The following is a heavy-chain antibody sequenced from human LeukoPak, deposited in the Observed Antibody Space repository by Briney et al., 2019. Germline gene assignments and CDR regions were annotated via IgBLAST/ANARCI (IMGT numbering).Heavy chain of an antibody. CDR2: INPNRGAI. V-gene: IGHV1-2*02. Sequence: ASVKVSCKSSGYTFIDYYIHWVRQAPGQGLEWMGWINPNRGAIKYAQKFQGRVSMTRGTSINTAYMDLTKLRSDDTAIFYCARVKKLMPEFEFWGQGTLVTVSS. D-gene: IGHD2-2*01. J-gene: IGHJ4*02. CDR1: GYTFIDYY. CDR3: ARVKKLMPEFEF.